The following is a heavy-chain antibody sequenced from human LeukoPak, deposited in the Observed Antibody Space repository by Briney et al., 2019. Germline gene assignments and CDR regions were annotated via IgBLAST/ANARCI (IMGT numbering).Heavy chain of an antibody. CDR2: IRYDGSNK. CDR3: AKDPDWDNGDYEYETGGFDP. V-gene: IGHV3-30*02. Sequence: QAGGSLRLSCAASGFTFSSYGMHWVRQAPGKGLEWVAFIRYDGSNKYHADSVKGRFTISRDNSKNTLYLQMNSLRAEDTAVYYCAKDPDWDNGDYEYETGGFDPWGQGTLVTVSS. J-gene: IGHJ5*02. CDR1: GFTFSSYG. D-gene: IGHD4-17*01.